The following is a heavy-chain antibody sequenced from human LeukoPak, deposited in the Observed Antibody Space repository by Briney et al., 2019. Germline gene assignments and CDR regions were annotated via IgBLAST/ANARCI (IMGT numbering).Heavy chain of an antibody. J-gene: IGHJ5*02. V-gene: IGHV3-30*04. CDR1: GFTFSSYA. CDR3: ARDGRLRA. D-gene: IGHD5-12*01. CDR2: ISYDGSNK. Sequence: GRSLRLSCAASGFTFSSYAMHWVRQAPGKGLEWVAVISYDGSNKYYADSVKGRFTISRDNAKNSLYLQMNSLRAEDTAVYYCARDGRLRAWGQGTLVTVSS.